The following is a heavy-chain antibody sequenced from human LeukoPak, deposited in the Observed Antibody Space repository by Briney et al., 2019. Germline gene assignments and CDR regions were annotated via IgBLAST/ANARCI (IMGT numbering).Heavy chain of an antibody. CDR2: INPNSGGT. D-gene: IGHD6-13*01. J-gene: IGHJ6*02. CDR1: GYTFTGYY. CDR3: ARSLVGSSWYYYYGMDV. Sequence: ASVKVSCKASGYTFTGYYMHWVRQAPGQGLEWMGWINPNSGGTNYAQKFQGRVTMTRDTSISTAFMELTRLRSDDTPVYYCARSLVGSSWYYYYGMDVWGQGTTVTVSS. V-gene: IGHV1-2*02.